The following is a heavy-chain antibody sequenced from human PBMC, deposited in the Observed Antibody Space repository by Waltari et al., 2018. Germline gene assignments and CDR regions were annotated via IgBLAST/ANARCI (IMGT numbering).Heavy chain of an antibody. CDR1: GGTFSSSA. D-gene: IGHD4-17*01. J-gene: IGHJ4*02. V-gene: IGHV1-69*01. Sequence: QVQLVKSGAEVKKPGSSVKVSSKASGGTFSSSAISWVRQAPGQVLAWMGGIIPILVTANYAQKFQGRVTITADESTSTAYMELSSLRSEDTAVYYCASPAANDYGDYIDYWGQGTLVTVSS. CDR2: IIPILVTA. CDR3: ASPAANDYGDYIDY.